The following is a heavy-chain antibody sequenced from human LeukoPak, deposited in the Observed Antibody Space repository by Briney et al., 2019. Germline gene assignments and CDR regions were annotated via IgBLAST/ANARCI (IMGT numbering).Heavy chain of an antibody. CDR2: FDPEDGET. CDR1: GYTLTELS. V-gene: IGHV1-24*01. D-gene: IGHD6-19*01. Sequence: GASVKVSCKVSGYTLTELSMHWVRQAPGKGLEWMGGFDPEDGETIYAQKFQGRATMTEDTSTDTAYMELSRLRSDDTAVYYCARGQWLVESDWGQGTLVTVSS. J-gene: IGHJ4*02. CDR3: ARGQWLVESD.